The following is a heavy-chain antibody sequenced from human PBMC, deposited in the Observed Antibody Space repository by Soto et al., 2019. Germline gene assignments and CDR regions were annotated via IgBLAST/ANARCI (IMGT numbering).Heavy chain of an antibody. D-gene: IGHD2-15*01. CDR1: GFPFSSYG. Sequence: QVQLVESGGGVVQPGRSLRLSCAASGFPFSSYGMHWVRQAPGKGLEWVAHISYDGSNKHYTDSVKGRLTISRDNSKHTLYLQMSSLRAEDTSVYYRAGGQYYFDYCGQGTRVSVSS. J-gene: IGHJ4*02. CDR3: AGGQYYFDY. CDR2: ISYDGSNK. V-gene: IGHV3-30*03.